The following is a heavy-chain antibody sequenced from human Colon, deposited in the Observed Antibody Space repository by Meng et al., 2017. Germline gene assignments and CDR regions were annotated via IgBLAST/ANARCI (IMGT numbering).Heavy chain of an antibody. V-gene: IGHV3-66*02. CDR2: IHSSAGT. J-gene: IGHJ4*02. CDR1: GFSVSSDF. Sequence: VRLGEVGGGLVQPGGPLRLSCAVSGFSVSSDFMIWVRQAPGKGLEWVSMIHSSAGTFFADSVKGRFTVSTDNSKNTLYLQMNSLRIEDTAVYHCANRFVWGLGTLVTVSS. D-gene: IGHD3-3*01. CDR3: ANRFV.